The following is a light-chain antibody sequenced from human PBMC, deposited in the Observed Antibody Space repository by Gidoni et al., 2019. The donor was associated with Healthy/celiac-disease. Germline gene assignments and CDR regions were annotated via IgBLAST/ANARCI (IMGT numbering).Light chain of an antibody. J-gene: IGKJ2*01. Sequence: DIQMTQSPSSLSASVGDRVTITCRASQSISSYLNWYHQKPGKAPKLLIYAASSLQSGVPSRFSGSGSGADFTLTISSLQPEDFATYYCQQSYSTPRYTFXXXTKLEIK. CDR3: QQSYSTPRYT. V-gene: IGKV1-39*01. CDR1: QSISSY. CDR2: AAS.